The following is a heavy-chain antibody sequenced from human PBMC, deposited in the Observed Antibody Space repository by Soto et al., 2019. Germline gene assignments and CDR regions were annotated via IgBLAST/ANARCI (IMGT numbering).Heavy chain of an antibody. CDR1: GYTFTGYY. D-gene: IGHD3-22*01. Sequence: GASVKVSCKASGYTFTGYYMHWVRQAPGQGLEWMGWINPNSGGTNYAQKFQGRVTMTRDTSISTAYVELSRLRSDDTAVYYCARDYYDSSGYYAAVDYWGQGTLVTVSS. CDR3: ARDYYDSSGYYAAVDY. CDR2: INPNSGGT. J-gene: IGHJ4*02. V-gene: IGHV1-2*02.